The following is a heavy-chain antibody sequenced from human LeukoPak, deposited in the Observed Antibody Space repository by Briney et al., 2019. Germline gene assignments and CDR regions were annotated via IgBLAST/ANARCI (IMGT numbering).Heavy chain of an antibody. CDR3: ARLVWSGYSNWFDP. Sequence: SETLSLTCTVSGGSISSYYWSWIRQPPGKGLEGIGYIYYSGSTNYNPSLKSRVTISVDTSKNQFSLKLSSVTAADTAVYYCARLVWSGYSNWFDPWGQGTLVTVSS. V-gene: IGHV4-59*01. CDR2: IYYSGST. J-gene: IGHJ5*02. CDR1: GGSISSYY. D-gene: IGHD3-3*01.